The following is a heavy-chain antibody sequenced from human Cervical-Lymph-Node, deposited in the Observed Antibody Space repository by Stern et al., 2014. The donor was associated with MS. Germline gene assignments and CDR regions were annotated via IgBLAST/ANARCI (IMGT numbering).Heavy chain of an antibody. CDR3: ARLQLWQNYYYYGMDV. J-gene: IGHJ6*02. CDR2: IIPIFGTA. V-gene: IGHV1-69*01. D-gene: IGHD5-18*01. CDR1: GGTISSYA. Sequence: QLVQSGAEVKKPGSSVKVSCKASGGTISSYAISWVRQAPGQGLEWMGGIIPIFGTANYAQKFQGRVTITADESTSTAYMELSSLRSEDTAVYYCARLQLWQNYYYYGMDVWGQGTTVTVSS.